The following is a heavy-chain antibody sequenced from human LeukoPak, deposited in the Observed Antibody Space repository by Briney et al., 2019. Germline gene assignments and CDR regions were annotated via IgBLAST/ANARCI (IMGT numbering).Heavy chain of an antibody. CDR1: TFTFDDYG. CDR3: ARVSGTTAKGSLDY. Sequence: PGGSLRLSCAASTFTFDDYGMSWVRQPPGKGLEWVSGINWHGSSTGYADSVKGRFTISRDNAKNSLYLQMNSLRAEDTALYYCARVSGTTAKGSLDYWGQGTLVTVSA. V-gene: IGHV3-20*04. D-gene: IGHD1-7*01. CDR2: INWHGSST. J-gene: IGHJ4*02.